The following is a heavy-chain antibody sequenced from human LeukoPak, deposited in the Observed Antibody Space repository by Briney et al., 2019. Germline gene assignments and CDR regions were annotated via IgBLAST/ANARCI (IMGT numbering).Heavy chain of an antibody. V-gene: IGHV4-34*01. CDR2: INHSGST. CDR3: ARGRWFHWFDP. Sequence: MSSETLSLTCAVYGGSFSGYYWSWIRQPPGKGLGWIGEINHSGSTNYNPSLKSRVTMSVDTSKNQFSLKLSSVTAADTAVYYCARGRWFHWFDPWGQGTLVTVSS. CDR1: GGSFSGYY. D-gene: IGHD2-15*01. J-gene: IGHJ5*02.